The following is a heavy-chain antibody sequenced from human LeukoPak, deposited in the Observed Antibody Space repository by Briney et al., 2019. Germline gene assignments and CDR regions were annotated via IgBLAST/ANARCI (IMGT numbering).Heavy chain of an antibody. Sequence: GASVKVSCKASGYTFTSYGISWVRQAPGQGLEWMGWISAYNGNTNYAQKFQGRVTMTRDMSTSTVYMELSSLRSEDTAVYHCARGVEGITMVRGVGPSFFNYYMDVWGKGTTVTVSS. D-gene: IGHD3-10*01. V-gene: IGHV1-18*01. CDR3: ARGVEGITMVRGVGPSFFNYYMDV. J-gene: IGHJ6*03. CDR2: ISAYNGNT. CDR1: GYTFTSYG.